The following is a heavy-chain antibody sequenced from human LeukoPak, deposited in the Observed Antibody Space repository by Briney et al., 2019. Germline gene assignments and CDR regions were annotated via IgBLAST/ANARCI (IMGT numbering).Heavy chain of an antibody. CDR1: GGSISSYY. Sequence: SETLSLTCTVSGGSISSYYWSWIRQPPGKGLEWIGEINHSGSTYYNPSLKSRVTISVDTSKNQFSLKLSSVTAADTAVYYCARGRGYSYGSYYYYYYMDVWGKGTTVTVSS. CDR3: ARGRGYSYGSYYYYYYMDV. D-gene: IGHD5-18*01. V-gene: IGHV4-34*01. J-gene: IGHJ6*03. CDR2: INHSGST.